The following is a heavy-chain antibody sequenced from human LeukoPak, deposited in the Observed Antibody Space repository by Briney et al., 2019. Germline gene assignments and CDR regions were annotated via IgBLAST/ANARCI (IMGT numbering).Heavy chain of an antibody. CDR1: GFTVSSNY. CDR3: ARGPQYCSGGSCYFNWFDP. J-gene: IGHJ5*02. Sequence: GGSLRLSCAASGFTVSSNYVSWVRQAPGKGLEWVSFIYSGGSTYYTDSVKGRFTISRDNSKNTLYLQMNSLRAEDTAVYYCARGPQYCSGGSCYFNWFDPWGQGTLVTVSS. V-gene: IGHV3-53*01. D-gene: IGHD2-15*01. CDR2: IYSGGST.